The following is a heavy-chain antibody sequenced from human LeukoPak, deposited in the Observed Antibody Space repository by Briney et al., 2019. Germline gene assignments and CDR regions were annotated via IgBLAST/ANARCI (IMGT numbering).Heavy chain of an antibody. CDR3: ARAQLASGTDY. Sequence: GGSLRLSCAASGFTVRYNSMTWVRQAPGKGLEWVSTIYADGTTYYADSMKGRFTISRDNSKNTLDLQMNSLRAEDTAVYYCARAQLASGTDYWGQGTLLTVSS. CDR1: GFTVRYNS. V-gene: IGHV3-53*01. CDR2: IYADGTT. J-gene: IGHJ4*02. D-gene: IGHD3-3*02.